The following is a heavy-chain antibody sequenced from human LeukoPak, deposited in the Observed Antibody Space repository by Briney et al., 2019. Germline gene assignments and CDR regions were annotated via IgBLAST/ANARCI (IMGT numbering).Heavy chain of an antibody. CDR3: ARDHVPSTLGAFDI. J-gene: IGHJ3*02. CDR1: GGSISSYY. V-gene: IGHV4-4*07. D-gene: IGHD2/OR15-2a*01. Sequence: SETLSLTCTVSGGSISSYYWSWIRQPAGKGLEWIGRIYTSGSTNYNPSLKSRVTISVDTSKNQFSLKLSSVTAADTAVYYCARDHVPSTLGAFDIWGQGTMVTVSS. CDR2: IYTSGST.